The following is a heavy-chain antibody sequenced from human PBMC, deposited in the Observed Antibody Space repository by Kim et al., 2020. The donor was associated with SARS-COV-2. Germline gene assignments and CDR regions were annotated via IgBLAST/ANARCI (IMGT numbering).Heavy chain of an antibody. CDR2: ISSSSSYI. Sequence: VGSLRLSCAASGFTFSSYSMNWVRQAPGKGLEWVSSISSSSSYIYYADSVKGRFTISRDNAKNSLYLQMNSLRAEDTAVYYCARDRYCSSTSCYFAFDIWGQGTMVTVSS. CDR1: GFTFSSYS. CDR3: ARDRYCSSTSCYFAFDI. D-gene: IGHD2-2*01. V-gene: IGHV3-21*01. J-gene: IGHJ3*02.